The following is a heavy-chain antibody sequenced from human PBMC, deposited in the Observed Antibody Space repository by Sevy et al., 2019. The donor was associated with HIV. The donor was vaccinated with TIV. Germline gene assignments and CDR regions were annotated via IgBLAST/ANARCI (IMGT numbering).Heavy chain of an antibody. CDR1: GFTFSAYW. V-gene: IGHV3-74*01. CDR2: INTDGSGT. J-gene: IGHJ2*01. CDR3: AKKGGYGSGSYYWYFDL. Sequence: GGSLRLSCAASGFTFSAYWMHWVRQAPGKGLVWVSHINTDGSGTSYADSVKGGFTISRDNAKNTLYLQMNSLRAEDTAVYYCAKKGGYGSGSYYWYFDLWGRGTLVTVSS. D-gene: IGHD3-10*01.